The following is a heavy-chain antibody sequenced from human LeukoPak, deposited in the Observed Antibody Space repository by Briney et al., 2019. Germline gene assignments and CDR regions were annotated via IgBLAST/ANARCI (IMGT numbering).Heavy chain of an antibody. CDR1: GGSFSGYY. D-gene: IGHD6-19*01. Sequence: PSETLSLTCAVYGGSFSGYYWSWIRQPPGKGLEWIGEINHSGSTNYNPSLKSRVTISVDTSKNQFSLKLSSVTAADTAVYYCARAGYSSGWYLDYWGQGTLVTVSS. CDR2: INHSGST. J-gene: IGHJ4*02. CDR3: ARAGYSSGWYLDY. V-gene: IGHV4-34*01.